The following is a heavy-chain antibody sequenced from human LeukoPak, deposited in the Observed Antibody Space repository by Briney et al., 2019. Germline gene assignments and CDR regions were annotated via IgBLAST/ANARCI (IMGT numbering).Heavy chain of an antibody. CDR3: ARDHRAYCGGDCRRAFDY. D-gene: IGHD2-21*02. J-gene: IGHJ4*02. V-gene: IGHV1-2*02. CDR1: GYTFTGYY. CDR2: INPNRGGT. Sequence: ASVKVSCKASGYTFTGYYMHWVRQAPGQGLEWMGWINPNRGGTNYAQKFQGRVTMTRDTSISTAYMELSRLRSDDTAVYYCARDHRAYCGGDCRRAFDYWGQGTLVTVSS.